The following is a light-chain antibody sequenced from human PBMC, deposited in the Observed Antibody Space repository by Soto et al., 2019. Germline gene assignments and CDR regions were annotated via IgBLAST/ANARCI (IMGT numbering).Light chain of an antibody. CDR1: SSDVGGYNY. V-gene: IGLV2-11*01. CDR2: DVS. Sequence: QSALTQPRSVSGSPGQSGTISCTGTSSDVGGYNYVSWYQQHPGKAPKLVIYDVSKRPSGVPDSFSGSKSGNTASLTITGLHAEDEADYYCCSYAGSYTYVFGTGTKVTVL. J-gene: IGLJ1*01. CDR3: CSYAGSYTYV.